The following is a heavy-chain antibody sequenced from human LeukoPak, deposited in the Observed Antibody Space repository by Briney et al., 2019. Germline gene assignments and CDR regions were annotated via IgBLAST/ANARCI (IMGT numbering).Heavy chain of an antibody. CDR3: ARRGFYDTSGHLFDY. Sequence: PGGSLRLSCAASGFTFSSYEMNWVRQAPGKGLEWVSYISTSGSPIDYGNSVKGRFTISRDNAKNSLYLQMNSLRAEDTAIYYCARRGFYDTSGHLFDYWGQGTLVTVSS. D-gene: IGHD3-22*01. J-gene: IGHJ4*02. CDR1: GFTFSSYE. V-gene: IGHV3-48*03. CDR2: ISTSGSPI.